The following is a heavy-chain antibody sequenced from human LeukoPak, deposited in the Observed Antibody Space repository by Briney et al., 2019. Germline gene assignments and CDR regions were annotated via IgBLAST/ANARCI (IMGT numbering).Heavy chain of an antibody. D-gene: IGHD3-10*01. CDR3: ARGTVTMVDY. V-gene: IGHV3-66*01. J-gene: IGHJ4*02. CDR1: GFTVSSNY. Sequence: GGSLRLSCAASGFTVSSNYMSWARQAPGRGLEWVSVIYSGGSTYYADSVKGRFTISRDNSKNTLFLQMNSLRAGDTAVYYCARGTVTMVDYWGQGTLVTVSS. CDR2: IYSGGST.